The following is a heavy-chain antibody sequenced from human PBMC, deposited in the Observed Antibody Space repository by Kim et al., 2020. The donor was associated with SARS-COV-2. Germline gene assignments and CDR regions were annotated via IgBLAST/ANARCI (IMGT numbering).Heavy chain of an antibody. J-gene: IGHJ4*02. V-gene: IGHV3-23*01. D-gene: IGHD6-6*01. Sequence: YADPVSGRFTISRDNAKNTLYPQINGLGADDTAVYYCAKLGPHDTSSRFDYWGQGTLVTVSS. CDR3: AKLGPHDTSSRFDY.